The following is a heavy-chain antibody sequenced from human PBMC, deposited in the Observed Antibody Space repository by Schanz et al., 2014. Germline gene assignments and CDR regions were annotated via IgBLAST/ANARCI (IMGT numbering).Heavy chain of an antibody. CDR1: GFTFDEYG. CDR2: ISWNGGFI. D-gene: IGHD4-17*01. Sequence: EVQLVESGGDLVQPGRSLRLSCAASGFTFDEYGMHWVRQAPGKGLEWVSGISWNGGFIAYGDAVKGRFTISRDNAKNSLFLQMSSLRAEDTALYYCAKDPHKDYGGKPQALDIWGQGTMVTVSS. CDR3: AKDPHKDYGGKPQALDI. V-gene: IGHV3-9*01. J-gene: IGHJ3*02.